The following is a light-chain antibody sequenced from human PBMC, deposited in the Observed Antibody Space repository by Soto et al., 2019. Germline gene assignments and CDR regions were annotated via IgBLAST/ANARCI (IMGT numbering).Light chain of an antibody. Sequence: EIVMTQSPATLSVSSGEKATLSCRASQSVSNNLAWYQQKPGQAPRLLIYFASTRATGIPARFSGSGSGTEFTLTISSLQSEDFAVYYCQQYHKWPRAFGGGTKVETK. CDR2: FAS. J-gene: IGKJ4*01. CDR3: QQYHKWPRA. CDR1: QSVSNN. V-gene: IGKV3-15*01.